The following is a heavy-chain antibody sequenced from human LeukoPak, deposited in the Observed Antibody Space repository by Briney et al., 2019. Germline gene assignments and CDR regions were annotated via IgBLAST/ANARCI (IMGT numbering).Heavy chain of an antibody. CDR3: ARDSAIVVVPAHWFDP. J-gene: IGHJ5*02. D-gene: IGHD2-2*01. V-gene: IGHV3-30*01. CDR2: ISYDGSNK. Sequence: GGSLRLSCAASGFTFSSYAMQWVRQAPGKGLEWVAVISYDGSNKYYADSVKGRFTISRDNSKNTLYLQMNSLRAEDTAVYYCARDSAIVVVPAHWFDPWGQGTLVTVSS. CDR1: GFTFSSYA.